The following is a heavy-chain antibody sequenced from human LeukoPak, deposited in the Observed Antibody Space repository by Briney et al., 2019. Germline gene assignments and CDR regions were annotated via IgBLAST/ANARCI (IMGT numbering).Heavy chain of an antibody. D-gene: IGHD3-22*01. CDR1: GYSISSGYY. Sequence: SETLSLTCTVSGYSISSGYYWGWIRQPPGKGLEWIGSIYYSGSTYYNPSLKSRVTISVDASKNQFSLKLSSVTAADTAVYYCARQRGLVRYDSSGYDDYWGQGTLVTVSS. V-gene: IGHV4-38-2*02. J-gene: IGHJ4*02. CDR2: IYYSGST. CDR3: ARQRGLVRYDSSGYDDY.